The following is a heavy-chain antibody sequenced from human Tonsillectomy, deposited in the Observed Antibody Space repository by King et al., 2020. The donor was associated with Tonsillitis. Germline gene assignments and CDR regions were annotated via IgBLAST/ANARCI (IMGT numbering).Heavy chain of an antibody. CDR3: AGEGASWYFLVNWFDP. J-gene: IGHJ5*02. CDR2: ISYDGNNK. D-gene: IGHD6-13*01. V-gene: IGHV3-30*04. Sequence: VQLVESGGGVVQPGRSLRLSCAASEFTFNSYTMHWVRQAPGKGLEWVAVISYDGNNKYYADSGKGRFTISRDNSRNTLYLQMNSLGVEDTAVYYCAGEGASWYFLVNWFDPWGQGTLVTVSS. CDR1: EFTFNSYT.